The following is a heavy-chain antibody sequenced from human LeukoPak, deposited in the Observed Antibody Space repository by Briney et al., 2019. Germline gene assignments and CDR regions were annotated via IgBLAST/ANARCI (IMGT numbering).Heavy chain of an antibody. D-gene: IGHD3-22*01. CDR3: ANEILGVYYDSSGYYFDY. CDR1: GFTFSSYA. V-gene: IGHV3-33*06. CDR2: IWYDGSNK. Sequence: PGGSLRLSCAASGFTFSSYAMSWVRQAPGKGLEWVAVIWYDGSNKYYADSVKGRFTISRDNSKNTLYLQMNSLRAEDTAVYYCANEILGVYYDSSGYYFDYWGQGTLVTVSS. J-gene: IGHJ4*02.